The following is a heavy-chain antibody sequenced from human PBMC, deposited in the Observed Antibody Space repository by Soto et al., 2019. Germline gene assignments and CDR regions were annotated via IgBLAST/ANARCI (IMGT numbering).Heavy chain of an antibody. CDR1: GGSISSYY. CDR3: SRHPAPVLRYFDWLLEGAFDI. Sequence: QVQLQESGPGLVKPSETLSLTCTVSGGSISSYYWSWIRQPPGKGLEWIGYIYYSGSTNYNPSLKSRVTRSVDTSTNQFSLKLSSVTAADTAVYYCSRHPAPVLRYFDWLLEGAFDIWGQGTMVTVSS. J-gene: IGHJ3*02. CDR2: IYYSGST. V-gene: IGHV4-59*08. D-gene: IGHD3-9*01.